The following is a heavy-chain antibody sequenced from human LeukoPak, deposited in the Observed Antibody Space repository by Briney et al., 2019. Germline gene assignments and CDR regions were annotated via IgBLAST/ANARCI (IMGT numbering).Heavy chain of an antibody. CDR1: GFTFSSYG. CDR2: IWYDGSNK. D-gene: IGHD6-6*01. CDR3: ASENTGTYSSSSGFDS. V-gene: IGHV3-33*01. Sequence: GGSLRLSCAASGFTFSSYGMHWVRQAPGKGLEWVAVIWYDGSNKYYADSMKGRFTISRDISNNTLYLQMNSLRPEDTAVYYCASENTGTYSSSSGFDSWGQGTLVTVSS. J-gene: IGHJ4*02.